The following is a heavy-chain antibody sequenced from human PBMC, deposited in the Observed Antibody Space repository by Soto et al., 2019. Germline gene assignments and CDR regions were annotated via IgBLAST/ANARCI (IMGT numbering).Heavy chain of an antibody. J-gene: IGHJ4*02. CDR3: VRDSHGDY. V-gene: IGHV3-74*01. CDR1: GFTFSNYW. CDR2: IDHDGPT. Sequence: EVQLVESGGGVVQPGGSLRLSCAGSGFTFSNYWMHWVRQAPGKGLEWVSRIDHDGPTDYADSVRGRFTISRDNAENTLYLQMNSLRPEDTAVSYCVRDSHGDYWRQGTLVTVSS.